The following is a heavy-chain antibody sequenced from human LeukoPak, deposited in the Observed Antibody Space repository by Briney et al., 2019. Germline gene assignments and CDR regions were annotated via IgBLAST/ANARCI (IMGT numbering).Heavy chain of an antibody. CDR2: ISDSGGRT. CDR1: GITLSNYG. CDR3: AKRGVVVRVILVGFHKEANYFDS. Sequence: GGSLRLSCAVSGITLSNYGMSWVRQAPGKGLEWVAGISDSGGRTNYADSVKGRFTISRDNPKNTLYLQMNSLRAEDTAVYFCAKRGVVVRVILVGFHKEANYFDSWGQGALVTVSS. J-gene: IGHJ4*02. V-gene: IGHV3-23*01. D-gene: IGHD3-10*01.